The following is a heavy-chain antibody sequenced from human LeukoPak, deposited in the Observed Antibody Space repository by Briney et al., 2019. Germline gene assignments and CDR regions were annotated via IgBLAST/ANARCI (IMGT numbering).Heavy chain of an antibody. CDR1: GYNFISYY. D-gene: IGHD2-8*01. J-gene: IGHJ6*02. Sequence: ASVKVSCKASGYNFISYYMHWVRQAPGQGLEWMGIINPSGGSTSYAQKFQDRVTMTRDTSTSTGYMELSSLKSEDTAVYYCAREDVVLVDAVRYYYYGMDVWGQGTTVTVS. CDR2: INPSGGST. CDR3: AREDVVLVDAVRYYYYGMDV. V-gene: IGHV1-46*01.